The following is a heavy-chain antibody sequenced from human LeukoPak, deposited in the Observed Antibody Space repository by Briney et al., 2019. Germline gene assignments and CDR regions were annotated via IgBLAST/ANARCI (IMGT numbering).Heavy chain of an antibody. CDR3: ARHDILTGYRSSYYFDY. CDR2: IYYSGST. D-gene: IGHD3-9*01. Sequence: PSETLSLTCTVSGGSIGSSSYYWGWIRQPPGKGLEWIGSIYYSGSTYYNPSLKSRVTISVDTSKNQFSLKLSSVTAADTAVYYCARHDILTGYRSSYYFDYWGQGTLVTVSS. J-gene: IGHJ4*02. CDR1: GGSIGSSSYY. V-gene: IGHV4-39*01.